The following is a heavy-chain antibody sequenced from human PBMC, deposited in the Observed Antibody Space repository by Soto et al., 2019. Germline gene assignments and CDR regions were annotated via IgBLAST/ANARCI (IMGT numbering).Heavy chain of an antibody. CDR2: IYYSGST. J-gene: IGHJ6*03. CDR1: GGSISSYY. D-gene: IGHD3-9*01. V-gene: IGHV4-59*08. CDR3: ARQRVLRYFDWLEDYYYYYMDV. Sequence: AETLSRTCTVSGGSISSYYWSWIRQPPGKGLEWIGYIYYSGSTNYNPSLKSRVTISVDTSKNQFSLKLSSVTAADTAVYYCARQRVLRYFDWLEDYYYYYMDVWGKGTTVTAP.